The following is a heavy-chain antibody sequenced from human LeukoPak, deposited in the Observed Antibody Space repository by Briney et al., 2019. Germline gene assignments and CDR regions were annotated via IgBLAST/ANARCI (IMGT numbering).Heavy chain of an antibody. CDR3: ATSPGIAAAGGDY. D-gene: IGHD6-13*01. J-gene: IGHJ4*02. V-gene: IGHV1-24*01. Sequence: ASVKVSCKVSGYTLTELPMHWVRQAPGKGLEWMGGFDPEGGETIYAQKFQGRVTMTEDTSTDTAYMELSSLRSEDTAVYYCATSPGIAAAGGDYWGQGTLVTVSS. CDR1: GYTLTELP. CDR2: FDPEGGET.